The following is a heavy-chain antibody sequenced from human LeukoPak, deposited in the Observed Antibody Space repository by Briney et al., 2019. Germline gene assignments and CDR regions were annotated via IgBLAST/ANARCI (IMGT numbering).Heavy chain of an antibody. V-gene: IGHV1-18*01. Sequence: ASVKVSCKASGYTFTSYGISCVRRAPGQGLEWMGWISAYNGNTNYAQKLQGRVTMTTDTSTSTAYMELRSLRSDDTAVYYCASRSSGWSPFDPWGQGTLVTVSS. CDR1: GYTFTSYG. D-gene: IGHD6-19*01. CDR3: ASRSSGWSPFDP. CDR2: ISAYNGNT. J-gene: IGHJ5*02.